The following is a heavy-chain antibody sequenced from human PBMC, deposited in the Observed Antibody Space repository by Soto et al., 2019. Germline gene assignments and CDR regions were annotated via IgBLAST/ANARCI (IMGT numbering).Heavy chain of an antibody. D-gene: IGHD3-16*01. J-gene: IGHJ4*02. V-gene: IGHV3-7*01. CDR3: ARDHATTFSQHIDY. Sequence: EVQLVESGGGLVQPGGSLRLSCAASGFTFSSYWMSWVRQAPGKGLEWVANIKQDGSEKYYVDSVKGRFTISRDNAKNSLYLQMNSLRAEDTAVYYCARDHATTFSQHIDYWGQGTLVTVSS. CDR2: IKQDGSEK. CDR1: GFTFSSYW.